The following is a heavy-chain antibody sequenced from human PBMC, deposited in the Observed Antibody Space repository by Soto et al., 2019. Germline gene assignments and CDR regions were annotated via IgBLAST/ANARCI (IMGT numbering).Heavy chain of an antibody. Sequence: PGESLKISCQASGYSFTAYWITWVRQMPGKGLEWMATIDPSDSYVDYSPSFRSHVTFSVDRSITTVYLQWNSLKASDSAMYFCTRRASSSFYHFDFWGQGALVTVSS. V-gene: IGHV5-10-1*01. CDR3: TRRASSSFYHFDF. CDR1: GYSFTAYW. J-gene: IGHJ4*02. D-gene: IGHD2-2*01. CDR2: IDPSDSYV.